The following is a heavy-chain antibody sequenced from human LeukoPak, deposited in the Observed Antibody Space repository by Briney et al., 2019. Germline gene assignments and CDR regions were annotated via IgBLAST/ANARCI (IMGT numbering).Heavy chain of an antibody. Sequence: SQTLSLTCAVSGGSITSPENYWGWVRQPPGKGLEWIGNIYYSGDTYYNSSLRSRVTLSVDTSQNHFSLRLTSMTAADTAVYYCASIFYYSVPFWGQGALIIVSS. CDR3: ASIFYYSVPF. D-gene: IGHD3-10*02. CDR1: GGSITSPENY. CDR2: IYYSGDT. J-gene: IGHJ4*02. V-gene: IGHV4-39*02.